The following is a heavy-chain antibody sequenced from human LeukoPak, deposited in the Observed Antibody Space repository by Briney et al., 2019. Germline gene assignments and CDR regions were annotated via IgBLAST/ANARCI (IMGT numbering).Heavy chain of an antibody. CDR3: ARSIGDYANPGPYMDV. D-gene: IGHD4-17*01. V-gene: IGHV3-53*01. CDR2: IYSGGST. J-gene: IGHJ6*02. Sequence: GGSLRLSCAASGFTVSSNYISWVRQAPGKGLEWVSVIYSGGSTYYADSVKGRFTISRDNSKNTLYLQMNSLRAEDTAVYYCARSIGDYANPGPYMDVWGQGTTVTVSS. CDR1: GFTVSSNY.